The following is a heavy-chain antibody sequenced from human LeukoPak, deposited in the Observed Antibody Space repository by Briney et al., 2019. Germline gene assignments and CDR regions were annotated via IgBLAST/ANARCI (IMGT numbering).Heavy chain of an antibody. CDR3: ARDQTYYVSSGYYYVTYLQH. CDR1: GASISSSY. Sequence: SETLSLTCTVSGASISSSYCTWIRQSAGEGLEWIGRMSSGGSTSYNPSFKGRVTMSLDTSKRQFSLNLSSVTAADTAVYYCARDQTYYVSSGYYYVTYLQHWGQGILVTVSS. V-gene: IGHV4-4*07. J-gene: IGHJ1*01. D-gene: IGHD3-22*01. CDR2: MSSGGST.